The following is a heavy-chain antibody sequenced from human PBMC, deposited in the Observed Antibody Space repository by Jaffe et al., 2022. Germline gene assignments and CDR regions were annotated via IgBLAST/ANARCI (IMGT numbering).Heavy chain of an antibody. CDR1: GFTFSSYW. Sequence: EVQLVESGGGLVQPGGSLRLSCAASGFTFSSYWMSWVRQAPGKGLEWVANIKQDGSEKYYVDSVKGRFTISRDNAKNSLYLQMNSLRAEDTAVYYCARDPEPTDDAFDIWGQGTMVTVSS. CDR3: ARDPEPTDDAFDI. V-gene: IGHV3-7*01. J-gene: IGHJ3*02. CDR2: IKQDGSEK. D-gene: IGHD4-17*01.